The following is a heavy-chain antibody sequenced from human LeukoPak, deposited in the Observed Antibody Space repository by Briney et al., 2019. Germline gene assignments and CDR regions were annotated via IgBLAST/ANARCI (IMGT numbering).Heavy chain of an antibody. D-gene: IGHD3-9*01. CDR1: GGSISSSNW. CDR2: IYHSGST. Sequence: SGTLSLTCAVSGGSISSSNWWSRVRQPPGKGLEWIGEIYHSGSTNYNASLKSRVTISADKSKNQFSLSLSSVTAADTAVYYCARATYYDTLTGYYKGLDFWGQGTLVTVSS. J-gene: IGHJ4*02. CDR3: ARATYYDTLTGYYKGLDF. V-gene: IGHV4-4*02.